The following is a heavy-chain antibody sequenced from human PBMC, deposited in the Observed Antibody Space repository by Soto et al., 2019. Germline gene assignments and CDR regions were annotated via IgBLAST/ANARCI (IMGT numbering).Heavy chain of an antibody. V-gene: IGHV1-18*01. Sequence: ASVKFSCKASGYTFTSYGISWVRQAPGQGLEWMGWISAYNGNTNYAQKLQGRVTMTTDTSTSTAYMELRSLRSDDTAVYYCARDQEYYYDSSGYYYYGMDVWGQGTTVTVSS. J-gene: IGHJ6*02. CDR3: ARDQEYYYDSSGYYYYGMDV. D-gene: IGHD3-22*01. CDR1: GYTFTSYG. CDR2: ISAYNGNT.